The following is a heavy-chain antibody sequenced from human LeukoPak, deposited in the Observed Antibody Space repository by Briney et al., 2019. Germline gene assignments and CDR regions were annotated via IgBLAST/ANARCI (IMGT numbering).Heavy chain of an antibody. CDR2: ISSGGTYE. J-gene: IGHJ4*02. Sequence: GGSLRLSCAASGFTFSRYAMNWVRQAPGKGLEWVSLISSGGTYEYYADSVKGRFTISRDNSKNTLYLQLNSLRAEDTAVYYCARDSTYYYDSGSSGPHYFDNGGQGTLVTVSS. CDR1: GFTFSRYA. V-gene: IGHV3-30*01. D-gene: IGHD3-10*01. CDR3: ARDSTYYYDSGSSGPHYFDN.